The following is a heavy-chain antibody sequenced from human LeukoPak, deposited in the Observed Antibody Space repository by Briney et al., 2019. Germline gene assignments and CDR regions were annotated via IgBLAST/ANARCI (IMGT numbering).Heavy chain of an antibody. J-gene: IGHJ5*02. CDR2: IYPGDSDT. Sequence: GESLKISCKGSGYSFTSYWIAWVRQMPGKGLEWMGIIYPGDSDTRYSPSFQGQVTISADKSISTAYLQWSSLKASDTAMYYCARNRAIVGATTYWFDPWGQGTLVTVSS. V-gene: IGHV5-51*01. CDR1: GYSFTSYW. D-gene: IGHD1-26*01. CDR3: ARNRAIVGATTYWFDP.